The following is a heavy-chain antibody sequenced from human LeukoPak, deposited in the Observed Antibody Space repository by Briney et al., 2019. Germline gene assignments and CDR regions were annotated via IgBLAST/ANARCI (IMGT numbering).Heavy chain of an antibody. V-gene: IGHV3-15*01. CDR2: IKSKTDGGTT. D-gene: IGHD3-22*01. Sequence: GGSLRLSCAASGFTFSNAWMSWVRQAPGKGLEWVGRIKSKTDGGTTDYAAPVKGRFTISRDDSKNTLYLQMNSLKTEETAVYYCIGDSSGYSVYWGQGTLVTVSS. J-gene: IGHJ4*02. CDR1: GFTFSNAW. CDR3: IGDSSGYSVY.